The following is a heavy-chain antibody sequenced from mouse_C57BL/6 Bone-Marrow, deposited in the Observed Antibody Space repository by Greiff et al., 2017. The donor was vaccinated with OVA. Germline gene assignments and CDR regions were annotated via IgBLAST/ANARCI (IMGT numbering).Heavy chain of an antibody. CDR1: GYAFSSSW. CDR3: ARGDWDYFDY. Sequence: QVQLQQSGPELVKPGASVKISCKASGYAFSSSWMNWVKQRPGQGLDWIGWIYPGSGNTKYNEKFKGKATLTVDTSSSTAYMQLSSLTSEDSAVYVCARGDWDYFDYWGQGTTLTVAS. V-gene: IGHV1-84*01. D-gene: IGHD4-1*01. CDR2: IYPGSGNT. J-gene: IGHJ2*01.